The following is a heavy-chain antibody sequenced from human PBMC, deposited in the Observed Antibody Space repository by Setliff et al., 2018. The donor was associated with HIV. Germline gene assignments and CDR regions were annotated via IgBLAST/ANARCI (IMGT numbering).Heavy chain of an antibody. CDR2: IHSDGSTT. CDR1: GFTFSSYS. CDR3: ARDPALGCSGATCYPGAFDT. D-gene: IGHD2-15*01. Sequence: GSLRLSCAASGFTFSSYSMNWVRQAPGKGLVWVSRIHSDGSTTSYADSVKGRFIISRDNAKNTLYLQMNGLRVEDTAIYYCARDPALGCSGATCYPGAFDTWGQGTMVTVSS. V-gene: IGHV3-74*01. J-gene: IGHJ3*02.